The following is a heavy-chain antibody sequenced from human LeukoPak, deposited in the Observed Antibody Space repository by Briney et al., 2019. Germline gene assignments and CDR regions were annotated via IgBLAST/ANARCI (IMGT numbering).Heavy chain of an antibody. D-gene: IGHD2-15*01. CDR1: GYSFTNYW. CDR3: ARLGVVAAVDY. V-gene: IGHV5-51*01. CDR2: IYPGDSDT. Sequence: GESLKISCEASGYSFTNYWIGWVRQMPGKGLECMGIIYPGDSDTRYSPSFQGQVTISADKSISTAYLQWSSLKASDTAMYYCARLGVVAAVDYWGQGTLVTVSS. J-gene: IGHJ4*02.